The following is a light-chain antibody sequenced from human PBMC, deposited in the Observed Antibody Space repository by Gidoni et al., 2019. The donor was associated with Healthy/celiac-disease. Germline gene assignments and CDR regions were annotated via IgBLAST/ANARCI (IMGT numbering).Light chain of an antibody. Sequence: DIQMTQSPSSLSASVGDRVTITCRASQSISSYLNWYQQKPGKAPKLLIYAESSLQSGVPSRFSGSGSGTDFTLTISSLQPEDFATYYCQQSYSTPNTFGQXTKVEIK. V-gene: IGKV1-39*01. J-gene: IGKJ1*01. CDR2: AES. CDR1: QSISSY. CDR3: QQSYSTPNT.